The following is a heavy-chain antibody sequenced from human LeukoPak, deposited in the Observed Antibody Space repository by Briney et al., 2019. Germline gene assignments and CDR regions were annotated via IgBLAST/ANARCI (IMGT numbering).Heavy chain of an antibody. V-gene: IGHV4-34*01. CDR1: GGSFSGYY. Sequence: PSETLSLTCAVYGGSFSGYYWSWIRQPPGKGLEWIGEINHSGSTNYNPSLKSRVTISVDTSKNQFSLKLSSVTAADTAVYYCARCWRRYFDWPSLRYNWFDPWGQGTLVTVSS. D-gene: IGHD3-9*01. CDR3: ARCWRRYFDWPSLRYNWFDP. CDR2: INHSGST. J-gene: IGHJ5*02.